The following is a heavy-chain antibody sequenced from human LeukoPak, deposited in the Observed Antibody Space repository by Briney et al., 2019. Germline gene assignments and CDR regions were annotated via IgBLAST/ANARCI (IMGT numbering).Heavy chain of an antibody. D-gene: IGHD5-18*01. V-gene: IGHV1-2*06. Sequence: ASVNVSCKASGYTFTGYYMHWVRQAPGQGLEWMGRINPNSGGTSYAQKFQGRVTMTRDTSISTAYMELSRLRSDDTAVYYCARAPGLLALNWFDPWGQGTLVTVSS. CDR1: GYTFTGYY. CDR3: ARAPGLLALNWFDP. CDR2: INPNSGGT. J-gene: IGHJ5*02.